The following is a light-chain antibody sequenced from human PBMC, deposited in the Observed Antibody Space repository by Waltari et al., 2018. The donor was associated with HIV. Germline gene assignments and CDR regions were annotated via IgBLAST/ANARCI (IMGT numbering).Light chain of an antibody. CDR1: QAVANK. Sequence: DIQMTQSPSSLSASVGDRVSITCRASQAVANKVNWFQQKPGKAPKVLIYDASRLPNGVAFRFIWRWSGDDFPLTINCVQPDDFANYFRQPRSSFPLTFGPGTKVDVK. V-gene: IGKV1-39*01. CDR2: DAS. J-gene: IGKJ3*01. CDR3: QPRSSFPLT.